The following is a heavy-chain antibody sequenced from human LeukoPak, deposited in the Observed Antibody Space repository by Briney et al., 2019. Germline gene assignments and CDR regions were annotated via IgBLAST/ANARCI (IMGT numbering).Heavy chain of an antibody. J-gene: IGHJ5*02. CDR2: INPNSGGT. CDR1: GYTFTGYY. V-gene: IGHV1-2*04. CDR3: ARAGDWEPLRSLFGWFDP. Sequence: ASVKVSCKASGYTFTGYYMHWVRQAPGQGLEWMGWINPNSGGTNYAQKFQGWVTMTRDTSISTAYMELSRLRSDDTAVYYCARAGDWEPLRSLFGWFDPWGQGTLVTVSS. D-gene: IGHD1-26*01.